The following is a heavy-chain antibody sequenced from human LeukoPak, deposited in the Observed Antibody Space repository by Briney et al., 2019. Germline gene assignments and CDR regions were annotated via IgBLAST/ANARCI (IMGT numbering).Heavy chain of an antibody. CDR1: GFTFSSYA. Sequence: GGSLRLSCAASGFTFSSYAMSWVRQAPGKGLEWVSAISGSGGSTYYADSVKGRFTISRDNSKNTLYLQMNSLRAEDTAVYYCARVNPGTSYYYDSSGYTDYWGQGTLVTVSS. J-gene: IGHJ4*02. CDR2: ISGSGGST. D-gene: IGHD3-22*01. CDR3: ARVNPGTSYYYDSSGYTDY. V-gene: IGHV3-23*01.